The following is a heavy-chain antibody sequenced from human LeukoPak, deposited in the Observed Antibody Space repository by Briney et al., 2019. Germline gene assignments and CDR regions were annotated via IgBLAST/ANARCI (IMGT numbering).Heavy chain of an antibody. J-gene: IGHJ4*02. V-gene: IGHV1-24*01. D-gene: IGHD3-22*01. Sequence: ASVKVSCKVSGYTLTELSMDWVRQAPGKGLEWIGGFDPEDGETIYTQKFQGRVTMTEDTFTDTAYMDLSSLRSEDTAVYYCATQKDASSGYRHWGQGTLVTVSS. CDR3: ATQKDASSGYRH. CDR2: FDPEDGET. CDR1: GYTLTELS.